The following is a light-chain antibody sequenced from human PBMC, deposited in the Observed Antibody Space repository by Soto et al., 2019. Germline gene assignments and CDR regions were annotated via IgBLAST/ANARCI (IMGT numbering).Light chain of an antibody. CDR2: SNN. J-gene: IGLJ1*01. Sequence: QAVVTQPPSASGTPGQRVTISCSGSSSNIGTNTVNWYQHLPGTAPKLLMYSNNQRPSGVPDRFSGSKSGTSASLAISGLQSEDEADYYCATWDDSLNGYVFGTGTKLTVL. CDR3: ATWDDSLNGYV. V-gene: IGLV1-44*01. CDR1: SSNIGTNT.